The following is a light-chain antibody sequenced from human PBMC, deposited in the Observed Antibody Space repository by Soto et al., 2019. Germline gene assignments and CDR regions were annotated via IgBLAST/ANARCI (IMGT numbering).Light chain of an antibody. CDR1: SSNIGAGYD. V-gene: IGLV1-40*01. J-gene: IGLJ1*01. CDR3: QSYDSSLSAYG. CDR2: GNS. Sequence: QSVLAQPPSVSGAPGQKVTISCTGSSSNIGAGYDLHWYQQLPGTAPKLLLYGNSNRPSGVPDRFSGSKSGTSASLAITGLQAENEADYYWQSYDSSLSAYGFGTGTKGTV.